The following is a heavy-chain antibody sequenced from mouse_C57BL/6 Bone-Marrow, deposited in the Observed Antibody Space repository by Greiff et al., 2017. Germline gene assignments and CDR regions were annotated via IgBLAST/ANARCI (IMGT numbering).Heavy chain of an antibody. J-gene: IGHJ1*03. CDR1: GFTFSDYY. Sequence: EVQVVESGGGLVQPGGSLKLSCAASGFTFSDYYMYWVRQTPEKRLEWVAYISNGGGSNYYPDTVKGRFTISRDNAKNTLYLQMSRLKSEDTAMYYCARLGYYYGSSPWYFDVWGTGTTVTVSS. D-gene: IGHD1-1*01. CDR3: ARLGYYYGSSPWYFDV. V-gene: IGHV5-12*01. CDR2: ISNGGGSN.